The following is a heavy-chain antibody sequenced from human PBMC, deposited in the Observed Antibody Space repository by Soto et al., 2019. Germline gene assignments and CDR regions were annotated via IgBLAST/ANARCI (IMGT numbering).Heavy chain of an antibody. CDR1: EFTISSYS. V-gene: IGHV3-30-3*01. CDR2: ISYDGSSK. CDR3: ARDAVAMEY. D-gene: IGHD6-19*01. Sequence: QVQLVESGGGVVQPGMSLRLSCTASEFTISSYSMHWVRQAPGKGLEWVAVISYDGSSKYNADSVKGQFTISRDKSKNTVYLQMHSLTVEDTAVYYCARDAVAMEYWGQGTLVTVSS. J-gene: IGHJ4*02.